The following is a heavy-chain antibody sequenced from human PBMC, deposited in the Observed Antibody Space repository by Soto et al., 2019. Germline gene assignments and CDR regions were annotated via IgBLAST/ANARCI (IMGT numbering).Heavy chain of an antibody. CDR3: ARETPNIVVVPAAIRDYYYYGMDV. V-gene: IGHV4-34*01. D-gene: IGHD2-2*02. J-gene: IGHJ6*02. Sequence: PSETLSLTCAVYGGSFSGYYWSWIRQPPGKGLEWIGEINHSGSTNYNPSLKSRVTISVDTSKNQFSLKLSSVTAADTAVYYCARETPNIVVVPAAIRDYYYYGMDVWGQGTTVTVSS. CDR2: INHSGST. CDR1: GGSFSGYY.